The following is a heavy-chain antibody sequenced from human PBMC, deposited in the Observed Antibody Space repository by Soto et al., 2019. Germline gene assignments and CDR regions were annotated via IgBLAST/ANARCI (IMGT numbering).Heavy chain of an antibody. CDR1: GGSISSGGYY. CDR2: IYYSGST. J-gene: IGHJ4*02. Sequence: SETLSLTCTVSGGSISSGGYYWSWIRQHPGKGLEWIGYIYYSGSTYYNPSLKSRVTISVDTSKNQFSLRLSSVTAADTAVYYCARSSGPYYYDSSGYYHYWGQGTLVTVSS. V-gene: IGHV4-31*03. D-gene: IGHD3-22*01. CDR3: ARSSGPYYYDSSGYYHY.